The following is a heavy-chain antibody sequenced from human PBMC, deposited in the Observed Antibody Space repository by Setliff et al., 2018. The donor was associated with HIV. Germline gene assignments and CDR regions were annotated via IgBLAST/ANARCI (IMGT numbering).Heavy chain of an antibody. D-gene: IGHD3-10*01. J-gene: IGHJ4*02. Sequence: SETLSLTCTVSAGSINSGSYYWNWIRQPAGKGLEWIGEINHSGSTKYNPSLKSRVTISADTSKNQFSLNLSSVTAAETAVYYCARVGYHGSGRYSFDYWGQGTLVTVSS. CDR2: INHSGST. V-gene: IGHV4-61*09. CDR3: ARVGYHGSGRYSFDY. CDR1: AGSINSGSYY.